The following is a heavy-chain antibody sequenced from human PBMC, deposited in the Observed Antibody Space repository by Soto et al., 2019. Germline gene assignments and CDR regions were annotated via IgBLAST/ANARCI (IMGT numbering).Heavy chain of an antibody. Sequence: PGGSLILSCAASGLPFSSYGMVWVRQTPAKRLEWVAIISADGSSADYLDSVKGRFSISRDNSRNILFLQMNSLRADDTAMYYCASATTPTEYWGQGTQVTVSS. CDR1: GLPFSSYG. CDR3: ASATTPTEY. CDR2: ISADGSSA. D-gene: IGHD4-17*01. V-gene: IGHV3-23*01. J-gene: IGHJ4*02.